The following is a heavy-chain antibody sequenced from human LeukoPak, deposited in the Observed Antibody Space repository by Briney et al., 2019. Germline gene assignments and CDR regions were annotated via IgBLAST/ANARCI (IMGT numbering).Heavy chain of an antibody. Sequence: GGSLRLSCAASGFTFDDYAMHWVRQAPGKGLEWVSGISWNSGSIGYADSVKGRFTISRDNSKNTLYLQMNSLRAEDTAVYYCAKDISGEEYWGQGTLVTVSS. D-gene: IGHD3-10*01. V-gene: IGHV3-9*01. CDR1: GFTFDDYA. CDR3: AKDISGEEY. J-gene: IGHJ4*02. CDR2: ISWNSGSI.